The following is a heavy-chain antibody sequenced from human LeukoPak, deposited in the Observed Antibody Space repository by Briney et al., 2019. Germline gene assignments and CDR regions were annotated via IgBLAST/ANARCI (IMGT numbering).Heavy chain of an antibody. J-gene: IGHJ3*02. D-gene: IGHD4-23*01. CDR3: ARGMTTVAQRGAFDI. CDR1: GYTFTSYG. Sequence: ASVKVSCKASGYTFTSYGISWVRQAPGQGLEWMGWISAYNGNTNYAQKLQGRVTMTTDTSTSTAYMELRCLRSDDTAVYYCARGMTTVAQRGAFDIWGQGTMVTVSS. CDR2: ISAYNGNT. V-gene: IGHV1-18*01.